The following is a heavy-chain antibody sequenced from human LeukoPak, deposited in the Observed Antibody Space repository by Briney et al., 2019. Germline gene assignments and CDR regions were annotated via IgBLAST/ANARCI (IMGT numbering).Heavy chain of an antibody. CDR2: IWSDATNM. CDR3: AKDAQRGFDYSNSLES. Sequence: PGRSLRLSCATSGFTCSHYGMHWVRQAPGKGLEWVAVIWSDATNMYYGDSVKGRFTISRDNSRKTLYLQMNSLRVEDTAVYYCAKDAQRGFDYSNSLESWGQGTLVTVSS. CDR1: GFTCSHYG. D-gene: IGHD4-11*01. V-gene: IGHV3-33*03. J-gene: IGHJ5*01.